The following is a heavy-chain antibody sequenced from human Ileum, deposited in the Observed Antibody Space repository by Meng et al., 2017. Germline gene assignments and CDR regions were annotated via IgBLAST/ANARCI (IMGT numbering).Heavy chain of an antibody. V-gene: IGHV4-4*02. CDR1: GASISTSNL. Sequence: QVQLQELGPGLVKPSGTLSLTCAVSGASISTSNLWNWVRQPPGKGLEWIGEIHHSGTTNYNPSLKSRVTISLDKSKNQFSLELRSVTAADTAVYYCARHDYGDPTAAFDYWGQGTLVTVSS. CDR3: ARHDYGDPTAAFDY. D-gene: IGHD4-17*01. CDR2: IHHSGTT. J-gene: IGHJ4*02.